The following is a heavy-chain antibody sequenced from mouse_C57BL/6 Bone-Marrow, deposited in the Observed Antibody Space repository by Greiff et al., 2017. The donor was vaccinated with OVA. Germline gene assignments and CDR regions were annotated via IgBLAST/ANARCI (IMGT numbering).Heavy chain of an antibody. Sequence: QVQLQQPGAELVKPGASVKLSCKASGYTFTSYWMQWVKQRPGQGLEWIGEIDPSDSYTNSNQKFKGKATLTVDPYSITAYMQLSILTSEDSAVYYCARSRSTRLSDYWGQGTTLTVSS. D-gene: IGHD5-1*01. V-gene: IGHV1-50*01. CDR1: GYTFTSYW. CDR3: ARSRSTRLSDY. CDR2: IDPSDSYT. J-gene: IGHJ2*01.